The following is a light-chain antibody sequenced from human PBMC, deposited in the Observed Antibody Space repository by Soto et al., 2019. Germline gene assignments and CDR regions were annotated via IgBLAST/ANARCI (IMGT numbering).Light chain of an antibody. Sequence: QSVLTHPASVSGSPGQSITISCTGTSSNVCLYDYVSWYQQHPGKAPQLRIYAVSNRPSAVSNRFSAYQSGKPTSLFSSGLQAEAEADSSCSSYTSDSSYVLGSGTKVNVI. J-gene: IGLJ1*01. CDR3: SSYTSDSSYV. V-gene: IGLV2-14*01. CDR1: SSNVCLYDY. CDR2: AVS.